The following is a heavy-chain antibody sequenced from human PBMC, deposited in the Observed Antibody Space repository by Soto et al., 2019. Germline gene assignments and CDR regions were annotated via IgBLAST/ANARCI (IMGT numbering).Heavy chain of an antibody. CDR2: ISYDGSNK. J-gene: IGHJ6*02. CDR3: AKERSCTTTSCYRIPPPTDYYYDMDV. D-gene: IGHD2-2*01. V-gene: IGHV3-30*18. CDR1: GFTFSSYG. Sequence: QVQLVESGGGVVQPGRSLRLSCAASGFTFSSYGMHWVRQAPGKGLEWVAVISYDGSNKYYADSVKGRFIISRDNSKYSLFLQMNSLRAEDTAMYYCAKERSCTTTSCYRIPPPTDYYYDMDVWGQGTSVTVSS.